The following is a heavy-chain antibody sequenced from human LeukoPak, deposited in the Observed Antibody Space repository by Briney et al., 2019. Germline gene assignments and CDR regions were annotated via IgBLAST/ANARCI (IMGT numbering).Heavy chain of an antibody. CDR1: GVSISSYY. J-gene: IGHJ6*03. V-gene: IGHV4-4*07. D-gene: IGHD6-13*01. CDR2: IYTSGST. CDR3: AAGRYYYYYMDV. Sequence: SETLSLTCTVSGVSISSYYWSWIRQPAGKGLEWIGRIYTSGSTNYNPSLKSRVTISVDTSKNQFSLKLSSVTAADTAVYYCAAGRYYYYYMDVWGKGTTVTVSS.